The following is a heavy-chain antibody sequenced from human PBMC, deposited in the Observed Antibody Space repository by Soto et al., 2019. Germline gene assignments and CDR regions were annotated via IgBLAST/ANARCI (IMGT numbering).Heavy chain of an antibody. D-gene: IGHD3-9*01. CDR3: ARGGHYDILTGYYIGYYGMDV. CDR1: GYTFTSYG. J-gene: IGHJ6*02. CDR2: ISAYNGNT. V-gene: IGHV1-18*04. Sequence: ASVKVSCKASGYTFTSYGISWVRQAPGQGLEWMGWISAYNGNTNYAQKLQGRVTMTTDTSTSTAYMELRSLRSDDTAVYYCARGGHYDILTGYYIGYYGMDVWGQGTTVTVSS.